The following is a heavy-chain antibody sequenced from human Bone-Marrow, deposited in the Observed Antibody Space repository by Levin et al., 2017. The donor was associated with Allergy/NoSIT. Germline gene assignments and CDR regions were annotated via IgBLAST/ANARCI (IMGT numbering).Heavy chain of an antibody. D-gene: IGHD6-13*01. CDR1: GFTFSSYW. V-gene: IGHV3-74*01. CDR3: AREWAYDSSSGGYYYYYGMDV. Sequence: GESLKISCAASGFTFSSYWMHWVRQAPGKGLVWVSRINSDGSSTSYADSVKGRFTISRDNAKNTLYLQMNSLRAEDTAVYYCAREWAYDSSSGGYYYYYGMDVWGQGTTVTVSS. CDR2: INSDGSST. J-gene: IGHJ6*02.